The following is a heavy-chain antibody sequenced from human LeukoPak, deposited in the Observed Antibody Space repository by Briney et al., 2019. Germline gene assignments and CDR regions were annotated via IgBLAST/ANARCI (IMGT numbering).Heavy chain of an antibody. J-gene: IGHJ3*02. CDR2: ISSSSSYI. Sequence: PGGSLRLSCAASGFTFSSYSMNWVRQAPGKGLEWVSSISSSSSYIYYADSVKGRFTISRDNAKNSLYLRMNSLRAEDTAVYYCYSYYYGSGSYSAFDIWGQGTMVTVSS. CDR3: YSYYYGSGSYSAFDI. V-gene: IGHV3-21*01. CDR1: GFTFSSYS. D-gene: IGHD3-10*01.